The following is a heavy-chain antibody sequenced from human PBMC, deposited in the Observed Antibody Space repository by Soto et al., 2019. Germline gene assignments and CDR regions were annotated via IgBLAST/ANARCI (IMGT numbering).Heavy chain of an antibody. CDR3: AREIGGFEDY. Sequence: GGSLRLSCAASGFTFSSHWMHWVRQAPGKGLVWVSRINSDGISTTYADSVKGRFTVSRDNAKNTLYLQMNSLRAEDTAVYYCAREIGGFEDYWGQGTLVTVSS. D-gene: IGHD3-16*01. CDR2: INSDGIST. V-gene: IGHV3-74*01. CDR1: GFTFSSHW. J-gene: IGHJ4*02.